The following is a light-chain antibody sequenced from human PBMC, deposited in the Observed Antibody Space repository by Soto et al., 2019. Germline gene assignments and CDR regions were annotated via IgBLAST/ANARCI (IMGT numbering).Light chain of an antibody. CDR2: DAS. CDR3: QQYKSYSAVT. Sequence: DIQRTQSPSTLSASVGDRVTITCRDNESISNCLAWYQQEPGPAPKLLIFDASSLQSGVPSRFSGRGSGTEFTLTIISLQPDDFATYYCQQYKSYSAVTFGHGTRLEIK. J-gene: IGKJ5*01. CDR1: ESISNC. V-gene: IGKV1-5*01.